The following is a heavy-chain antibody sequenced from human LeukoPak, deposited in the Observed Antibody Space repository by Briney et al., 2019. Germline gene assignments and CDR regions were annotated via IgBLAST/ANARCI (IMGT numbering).Heavy chain of an antibody. D-gene: IGHD1-14*01. Sequence: GESLKISFKGSGCRFTNYWIIWLGRLPGKGLEWLGIIFPGDADTTYSPFFQGEVPISADKSISTAFLQWSSLKASDIAIYYCARHRYAANRAENYYMDVWGKGTPVTVSS. J-gene: IGHJ6*03. V-gene: IGHV5-51*01. CDR2: IFPGDADT. CDR3: ARHRYAANRAENYYMDV. CDR1: GCRFTNYW.